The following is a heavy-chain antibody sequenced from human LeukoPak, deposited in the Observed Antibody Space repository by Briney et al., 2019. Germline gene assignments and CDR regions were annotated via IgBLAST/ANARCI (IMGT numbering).Heavy chain of an antibody. CDR2: IWFDGKNE. D-gene: IGHD4-17*01. V-gene: IGHV3-33*03. Sequence: GRSLRLSCAASGFILNSYGMHWVRQAPGKGLEWVADIWFDGKNEHFADSVKGRFTISRDNAKSSLYLQMNSLRAEDTALYYCAKSHDYGVQVKYYGMDVWGQGTTVTVSS. CDR1: GFILNSYG. CDR3: AKSHDYGVQVKYYGMDV. J-gene: IGHJ6*02.